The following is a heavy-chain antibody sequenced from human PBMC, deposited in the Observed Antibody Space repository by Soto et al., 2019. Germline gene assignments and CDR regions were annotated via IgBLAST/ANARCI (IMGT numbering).Heavy chain of an antibody. CDR3: ARYSSSPNWCDP. Sequence: QVQLQEAGPGLVKPSQTLSLTCSVSGDSFSRGFHYWSWIRQPPGKGLEWIGHIYYSGSTFYNPSLKSRVAISVDTSKNQFSLKLNSITAADTAVYYCARYSSSPNWCDPWGQGTLVTVSS. J-gene: IGHJ5*02. V-gene: IGHV4-31*03. CDR2: IYYSGST. CDR1: GDSFSRGFHY. D-gene: IGHD6-13*01.